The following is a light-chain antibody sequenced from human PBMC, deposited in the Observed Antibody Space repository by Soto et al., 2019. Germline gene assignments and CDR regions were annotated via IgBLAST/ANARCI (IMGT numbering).Light chain of an antibody. CDR1: SSDVGAYDF. V-gene: IGLV2-14*03. CDR2: EVS. CDR3: SSYTSSSTRV. Sequence: QSALTQPASVSGSPGQSITISCTGTSSDVGAYDFVSWYQQHPDKAPKLMIYEVSNRPSGVSNRFSGSKSVNTATLTISGLQAVDLADYYCSSYTSSSTRVFGTGTKVTV. J-gene: IGLJ1*01.